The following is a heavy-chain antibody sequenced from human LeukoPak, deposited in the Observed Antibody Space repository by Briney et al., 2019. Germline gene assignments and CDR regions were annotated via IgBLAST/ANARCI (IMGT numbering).Heavy chain of an antibody. CDR2: IRYDGNNK. D-gene: IGHD1-14*01. CDR3: VKDNPLDY. J-gene: IGHJ4*02. CDR1: GFTFSNYG. Sequence: RGGSLRLSCGASGFTFSNYGMLWVRQAPGKGLDWVAFIRYDGNNKLYADSVKGRFTISRDNSKNTLYLHINSLRAEDTAVYYCVKDNPLDYWGQGTLVIVSS. V-gene: IGHV3-30*02.